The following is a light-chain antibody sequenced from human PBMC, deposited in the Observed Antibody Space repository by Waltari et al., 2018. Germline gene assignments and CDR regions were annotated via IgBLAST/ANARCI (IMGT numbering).Light chain of an antibody. V-gene: IGLV2-23*01. CDR2: EGS. J-gene: IGLJ3*02. Sequence: QFALAQPPPGSGSPGQPATLPCTRTSSNFGSSNLVSCNQQHPGKAPKRMIYEGSKRPSGVSNRFSGSKSGNTASLTISGLQAEDEADYYCCSYAGSSTWVFGGGTKLTVL. CDR3: CSYAGSSTWV. CDR1: SSNFGSSNL.